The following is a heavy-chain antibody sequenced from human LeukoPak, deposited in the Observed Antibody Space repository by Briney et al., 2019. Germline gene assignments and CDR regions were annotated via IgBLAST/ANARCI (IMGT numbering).Heavy chain of an antibody. CDR2: IYYSGST. CDR1: GGSISNYY. CDR3: ARAPRGSYRYYSDY. Sequence: PSETLSLTCTVSGGSISNYYWSWIRQPPGKGLQWIGYIYYSGSTNYNPSLKSRVTISVDTSKNQFSLNLTSVTAADTAVYYCARAPRGSYRYYSDYWGQGTLVTVSS. J-gene: IGHJ4*02. V-gene: IGHV4-59*01. D-gene: IGHD1-26*01.